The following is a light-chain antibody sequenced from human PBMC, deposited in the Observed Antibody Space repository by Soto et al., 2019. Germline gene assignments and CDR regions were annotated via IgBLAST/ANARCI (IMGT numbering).Light chain of an antibody. J-gene: IGLJ1*01. Sequence: VLTQPPSASGTPGQRVTISCSGSSSNIGSYYVYWYQHLPGTAPKLLIHSNNQRPSGVPDRFSGSKSGTSASLAISGLRSEDEADYYCAAWDDSLSTYVFGTGTKVTVL. CDR3: AAWDDSLSTYV. V-gene: IGLV1-47*02. CDR2: SNN. CDR1: SSNIGSYY.